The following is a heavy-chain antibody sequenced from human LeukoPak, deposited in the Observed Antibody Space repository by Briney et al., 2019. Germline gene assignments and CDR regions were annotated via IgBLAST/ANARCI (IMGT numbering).Heavy chain of an antibody. Sequence: ASVKVSCKASGYTFTSYDFNWLRQATGQGLEWMGRINPNSGGTNYAQKFQGRVTMTRDTSISTAYMELSRLRSDDTAVYYCARVIGYNWNDVGWFDPWGQGTLVTVSS. V-gene: IGHV1-2*06. CDR1: GYTFTSYD. CDR2: INPNSGGT. CDR3: ARVIGYNWNDVGWFDP. D-gene: IGHD1-20*01. J-gene: IGHJ5*02.